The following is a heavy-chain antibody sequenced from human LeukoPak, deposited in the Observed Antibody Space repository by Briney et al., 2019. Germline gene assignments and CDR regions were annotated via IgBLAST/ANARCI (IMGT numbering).Heavy chain of an antibody. CDR2: INPSGGST. CDR3: ARGEYSYGTPFDY. V-gene: IGHV1-46*01. J-gene: IGHJ4*02. D-gene: IGHD5-18*01. Sequence: GASMTVSCMASGYTFTSYYMHWVRQAPGQGLEWMGIINPSGGSTSYAQKFQGRVTMTRDTSTSTVYMELSSLRSEDTAVYYCARGEYSYGTPFDYSGQGTLVTVSS. CDR1: GYTFTSYY.